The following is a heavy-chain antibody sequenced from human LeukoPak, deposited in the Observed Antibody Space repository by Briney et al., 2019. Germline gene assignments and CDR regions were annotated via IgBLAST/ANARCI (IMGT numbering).Heavy chain of an antibody. CDR3: AKDKRVQLWPNYYYYYGMDV. J-gene: IGHJ6*02. CDR2: IYSGGST. V-gene: IGHV3-53*05. Sequence: GGSLRLSCAASGFTVSSDYMSWVRQAPGKGLEWVSVIYSGGSTGYADSVKGRFTISRDNAKNSLYLQMNSLRAEDTALYYCAKDKRVQLWPNYYYYYGMDVWGQGTTVTVSS. CDR1: GFTVSSDY. D-gene: IGHD5-18*01.